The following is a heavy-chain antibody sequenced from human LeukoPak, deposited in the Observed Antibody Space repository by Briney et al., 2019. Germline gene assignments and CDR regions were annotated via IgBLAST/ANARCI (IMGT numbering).Heavy chain of an antibody. D-gene: IGHD4-17*01. Sequence: SETLSLTCTVSGGSISSSSYYWGWIRQPPGKGLEWIGSIYYSGSTYYNPSLKSRVTISVDTSKDQFSLKLSSVTAADTAVYYCARGTADYGDYVPWFGPWGQGTLVTVSS. CDR3: ARGTADYGDYVPWFGP. V-gene: IGHV4-39*07. CDR2: IYYSGST. CDR1: GGSISSSSYY. J-gene: IGHJ5*02.